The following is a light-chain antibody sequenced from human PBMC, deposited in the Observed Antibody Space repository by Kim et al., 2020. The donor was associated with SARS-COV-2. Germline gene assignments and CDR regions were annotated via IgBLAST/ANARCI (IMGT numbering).Light chain of an antibody. CDR2: YDS. CDR3: QVWDTDTDDYV. V-gene: IGLV3-21*01. Sequence: PGQTARITCGGTNLGGHSVHWYQQKPGQAPVLVIYYDSDRPSGIPERFSGSKAATTATLTISRVEAGDEADYYCQVWDTDTDDYVFGTGTKVTVL. CDR1: NLGGHS. J-gene: IGLJ1*01.